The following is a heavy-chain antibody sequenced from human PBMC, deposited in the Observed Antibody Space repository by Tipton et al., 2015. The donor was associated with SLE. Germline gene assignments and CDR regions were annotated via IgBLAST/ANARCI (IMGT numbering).Heavy chain of an antibody. Sequence: TLSLTCTVSGGSISSYYWSWIRPPPGKGLEWIGYIYTSGSTNYNPSLKSRVTISVDTSKNQFSLKLSSVTAADTAVYYCARDERLSSGWYFDYWGQGTLVTVSS. D-gene: IGHD6-19*01. CDR2: IYTSGST. V-gene: IGHV4-4*08. CDR1: GGSISSYY. CDR3: ARDERLSSGWYFDY. J-gene: IGHJ4*02.